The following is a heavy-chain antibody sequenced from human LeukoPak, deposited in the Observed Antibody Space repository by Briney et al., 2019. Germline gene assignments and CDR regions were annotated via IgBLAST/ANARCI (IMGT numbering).Heavy chain of an antibody. Sequence: GGSVRLSCAASGFTFSSYSMNWVRQAPGKGLEWVSSISSSSNSIYYADSVKGRFTISRDNAKNSLYLQMNSLRAEDTAVYYCARAICSSTSCYGSDYWGQGTLVTVSS. J-gene: IGHJ4*02. D-gene: IGHD2-2*01. CDR3: ARAICSSTSCYGSDY. CDR2: ISSSSNSI. CDR1: GFTFSSYS. V-gene: IGHV3-21*01.